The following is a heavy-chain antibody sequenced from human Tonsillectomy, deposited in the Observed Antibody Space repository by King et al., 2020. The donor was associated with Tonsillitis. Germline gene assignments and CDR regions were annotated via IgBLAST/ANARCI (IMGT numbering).Heavy chain of an antibody. CDR2: IGSIGTYT. Sequence: VQLVESGGGVVKPGESLRLSCAASGLDFSVYYMSWIRQAPGKGLEWIGYIGSIGTYTVYADSVKNRFFISRDKSKNSVFLQMTSLRGEDSAVYYCAWDRVAGVADYWGRGTLVIVSS. V-gene: IGHV3-11*06. J-gene: IGHJ4*02. CDR1: GLDFSVYY. D-gene: IGHD6-19*01. CDR3: AWDRVAGVADY.